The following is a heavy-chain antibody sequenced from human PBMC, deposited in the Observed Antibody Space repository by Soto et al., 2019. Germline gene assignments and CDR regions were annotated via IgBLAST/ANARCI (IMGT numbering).Heavy chain of an antibody. CDR2: IYYSGST. CDR1: GGSVSSYY. V-gene: IGHV4-59*02. J-gene: IGHJ5*02. D-gene: IGHD3-16*01. Sequence: PSETLSLTCTVSGGSVSSYYWSWIRQPPGKGLEWIGYIYYSGSTNYNPSLKSRVTISVDTSKNQFSLKLSSVTAADTAVYYCARVGLGGRFDPWGQGTLVTVSS. CDR3: ARVGLGGRFDP.